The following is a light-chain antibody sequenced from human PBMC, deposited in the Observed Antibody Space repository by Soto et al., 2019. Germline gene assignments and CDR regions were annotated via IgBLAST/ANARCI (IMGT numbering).Light chain of an antibody. CDR2: EVR. V-gene: IGLV2-14*01. J-gene: IGLJ1*01. Sequence: QSVLTQPASVSGSPGQSITISCTGTSNDVGGYNFVSWYQQHPGKAPKLMISEVRNRPSGVSNRFSGSKSGNTASLTISGLQAEDEADYYCISYTGSSTLYVFGNGTKVTVL. CDR1: SNDVGGYNF. CDR3: ISYTGSSTLYV.